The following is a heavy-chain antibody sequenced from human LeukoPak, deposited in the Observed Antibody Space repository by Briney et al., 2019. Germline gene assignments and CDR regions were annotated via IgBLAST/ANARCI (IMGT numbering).Heavy chain of an antibody. D-gene: IGHD2-2*01. V-gene: IGHV1-69*13. CDR3: AREGSIVVVPAATTNWFDP. J-gene: IGHJ5*02. Sequence: ASVKVSCKASGYTFTSYGISWVRQAPGQGLEWMGGIIPIFGTANYAQKFQGRVTITADESTSTAYMELSSLRSEDTAVYYCAREGSIVVVPAATTNWFDPWGQGTLVTVSS. CDR2: IIPIFGTA. CDR1: GYTFTSYG.